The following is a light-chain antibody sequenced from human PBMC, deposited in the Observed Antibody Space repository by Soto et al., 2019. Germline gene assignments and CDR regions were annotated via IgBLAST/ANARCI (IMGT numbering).Light chain of an antibody. J-gene: IGLJ2*01. V-gene: IGLV1-40*01. CDR3: QSYDITRGGI. CDR1: SSTIGAGYD. CDR2: GNN. Sequence: QSVLTQPPSVSGAPGQRVTISCTGSSSTIGAGYDVHWYQQLPGTAPKLLIYGNNNRPSGVPDRFSGSKSGTSASLAITGLQAEDEADYYCQSYDITRGGIFGGGTKLTVL.